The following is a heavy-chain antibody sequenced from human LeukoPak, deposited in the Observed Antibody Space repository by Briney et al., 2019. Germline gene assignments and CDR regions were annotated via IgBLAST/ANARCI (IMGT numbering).Heavy chain of an antibody. V-gene: IGHV4-39*01. CDR2: IYDSGST. D-gene: IGHD6-13*01. J-gene: IGHJ5*02. CDR3: ASGSSSGLLGWFDP. Sequence: GSLRLSCAASGFTFRTYSMNWVRQAPGKGLEWIGSIYDSGSTYYNPSLKSRVTIYVDTTKDQFSLKLNSVTAADTAMYYCASGSSSGLLGWFDPWGQGTLVTVSS. CDR1: GFTFRTYSMN.